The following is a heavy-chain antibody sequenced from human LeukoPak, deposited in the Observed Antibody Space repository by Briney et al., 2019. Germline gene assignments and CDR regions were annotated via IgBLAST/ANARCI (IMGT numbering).Heavy chain of an antibody. V-gene: IGHV4-31*03. D-gene: IGHD1-26*01. CDR3: ARDGVGATTD. CDR2: IYYSGST. J-gene: IGHJ4*02. CDR1: GGSISSGGYY. Sequence: PSETLSLTCTVSGGSISSGGYYWSWIRQHPGKGLEWIGYIYYSGSTYYNPSLKSRVTISVDTSKNQFSLKLSSVTAADTAVYYCARDGVGATTDWGQGTLVTVSS.